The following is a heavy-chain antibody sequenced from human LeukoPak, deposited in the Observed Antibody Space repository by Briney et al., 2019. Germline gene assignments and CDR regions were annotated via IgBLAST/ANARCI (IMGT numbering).Heavy chain of an antibody. J-gene: IGHJ4*02. CDR3: ARDHPIAAALDY. V-gene: IGHV4-39*02. CDR1: GGSISSSSYY. Sequence: SETLSLTCTVSGGSISSSSYYWGWIRQPPGKGLEWIGSIYYSGSTYYNPSLKSRVTISVDTSKNQFSLKLSSVTAADTAVYYCARDHPIAAALDYWGQGTLVTVSS. D-gene: IGHD6-13*01. CDR2: IYYSGST.